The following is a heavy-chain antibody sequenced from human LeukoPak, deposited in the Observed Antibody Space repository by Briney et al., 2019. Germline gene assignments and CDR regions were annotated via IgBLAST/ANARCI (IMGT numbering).Heavy chain of an antibody. CDR3: ARGPRAYYYNVMDV. CDR1: GGSFSGYY. J-gene: IGHJ6*01. CDR2: INHSGST. Sequence: SETLSLTCAVYGGSFSGYYWSWIRQPPGKGLEWIGEINHSGSTNYNPSLKSRVTISVDTSKNQFSLKLSSVTAADTAVDYCARGPRAYYYNVMDVGGQGTTVTVS. V-gene: IGHV4-34*01. D-gene: IGHD3-10*01.